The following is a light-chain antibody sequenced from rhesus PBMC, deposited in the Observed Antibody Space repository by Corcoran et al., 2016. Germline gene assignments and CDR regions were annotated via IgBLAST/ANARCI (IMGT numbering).Light chain of an antibody. CDR3: LQSKNSIFT. CDR2: QAS. CDR1: ESVSFFGINL. Sequence: DIVLTQSPASLAVSPGQRATITCRASESVSFFGINLIHWYQQKPGPPPKLLVYQASNKDTGVPARFRGSGSGTDCSLTINPVEADDAAVYYCLQSKNSIFTFGPVTKLDIK. J-gene: IGKJ3*01. V-gene: IGKV7-13*01.